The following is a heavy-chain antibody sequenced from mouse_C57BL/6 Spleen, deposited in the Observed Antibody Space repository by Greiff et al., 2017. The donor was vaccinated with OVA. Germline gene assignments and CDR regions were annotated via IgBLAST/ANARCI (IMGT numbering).Heavy chain of an antibody. CDR2: IWSGGST. J-gene: IGHJ4*01. Sequence: VQLQQSGPGLVQPSQSLSITCTVSGFSLTSYGVHWVRQSPGKGLEWLGVIWSGGSTDYNAAFISRLSISKDNSKSQVFFKMNSLQADDTAIYYCASPNPPYYYGSSYYYAMDYWGQGTSVTVSS. D-gene: IGHD1-1*01. CDR1: GFSLTSYG. CDR3: ASPNPPYYYGSSYYYAMDY. V-gene: IGHV2-2*01.